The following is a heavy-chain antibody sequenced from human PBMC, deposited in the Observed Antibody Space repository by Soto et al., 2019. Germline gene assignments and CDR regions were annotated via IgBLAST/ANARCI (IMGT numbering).Heavy chain of an antibody. J-gene: IGHJ5*02. D-gene: IGHD2-21*01. Sequence: PSEPLSLTCSVSGGTVSSIDYFWSWILHPPGKGLEWIGVIYHTVTTYYNPSLRSRVTISIDTSKSRFSMKLNSVTAADTAVYYCARVIAAMQDWLEHWGEGTQVIVSP. CDR3: ARVIAAMQDWLEH. CDR2: IYHTVTT. V-gene: IGHV4-30-4*01. CDR1: GGTVSSIDYF.